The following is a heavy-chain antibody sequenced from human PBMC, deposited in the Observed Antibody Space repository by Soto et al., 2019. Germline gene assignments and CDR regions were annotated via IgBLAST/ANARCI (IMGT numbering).Heavy chain of an antibody. CDR2: INWNGGSI. CDR3: VPTVGVPPGGAFDL. V-gene: IGHV3-20*04. Sequence: PGGSLRLSCAAFGFTFDDYGMSWVRQAPGKGLEWVSGINWNGGSIGYADSVKGRFTISRDNAKNCLYLQMNSLRVVDTALYYCVPTVGVPPGGAFDLWGQGTMVTVSS. J-gene: IGHJ3*01. CDR1: GFTFDDYG. D-gene: IGHD4-17*01.